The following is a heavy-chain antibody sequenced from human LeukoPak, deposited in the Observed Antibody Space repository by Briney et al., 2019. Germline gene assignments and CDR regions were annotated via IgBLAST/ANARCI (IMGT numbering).Heavy chain of an antibody. CDR3: AREQDYGSGSLGFDY. Sequence: PGGSLRLSCTVSGLTFSISGMHWVRQAPGKGLEWVSSISSSSSYIYYADSVKGRFTISRDNAKNSLYLQMNSLRAEDTAVYYCAREQDYGSGSLGFDYWGQGTLVTVSS. D-gene: IGHD3-10*01. V-gene: IGHV3-21*01. CDR1: GLTFSISG. CDR2: ISSSSSYI. J-gene: IGHJ4*02.